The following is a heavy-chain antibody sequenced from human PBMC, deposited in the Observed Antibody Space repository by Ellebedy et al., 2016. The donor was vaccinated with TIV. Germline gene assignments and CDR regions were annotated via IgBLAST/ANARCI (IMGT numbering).Heavy chain of an antibody. J-gene: IGHJ4*02. D-gene: IGHD4-17*01. CDR1: GFTFFSNAW. CDR2: FKSKTDDGTT. CDR3: TTASGVTNDY. Sequence: PGGSLRLSCAASGFTFFSNAWMSWVRQAPGKGLEWVGRFKSKTDDGTTDYAAPVKGRFTISRDDSKNTLYLQMNSLKTEDTAVYYCTTASGVTNDYWGQGTLVTVSS. V-gene: IGHV3-15*01.